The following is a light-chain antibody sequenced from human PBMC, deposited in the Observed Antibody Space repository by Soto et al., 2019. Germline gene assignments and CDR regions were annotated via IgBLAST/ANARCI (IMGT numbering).Light chain of an antibody. CDR3: SSYAGSNIYVV. Sequence: QSVLTQPPSASGSPGQSVTISCTGTGSDVGGYNYVSWYQHHPGKAPKLMLYEVSTRPSGVPDRFSGSKSGNTASLTVSGLQAEDEADYYCSSYAGSNIYVVFGAGTQ. V-gene: IGLV2-8*01. CDR1: GSDVGGYNY. J-gene: IGLJ2*01. CDR2: EVS.